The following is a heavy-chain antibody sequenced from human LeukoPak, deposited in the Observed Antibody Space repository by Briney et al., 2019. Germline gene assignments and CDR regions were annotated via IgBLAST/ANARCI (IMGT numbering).Heavy chain of an antibody. CDR2: INPNSGAT. CDR3: ARDGTFDI. V-gene: IGHV1-2*02. Sequence: ASVKVSCKASGYTFTGYYMHWVRQAPGQGLEWMGWINPNSGATEYAQRFQGRVTMTRDTFSSTAYMELIGLRSDDTAVYYCARDGTFDIWGQGTMVTVSS. J-gene: IGHJ3*02. CDR1: GYTFTGYY. D-gene: IGHD2-15*01.